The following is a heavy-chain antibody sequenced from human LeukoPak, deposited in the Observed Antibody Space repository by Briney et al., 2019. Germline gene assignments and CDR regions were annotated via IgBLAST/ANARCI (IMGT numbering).Heavy chain of an antibody. CDR3: AKGGSSWPLIVVVVAATPSFDY. V-gene: IGHV3-30*02. CDR2: IRYDGSNK. J-gene: IGHJ4*02. Sequence: GGSLTLSCAASGFTFSSYGMHWVRQAPGKGLEWVAFIRYDGSNKYYADSVKGRFTISRDNSKNTLYLQMNSLRAEDTAVYYCAKGGSSWPLIVVVVAATPSFDYWGQGTLVTVSS. CDR1: GFTFSSYG. D-gene: IGHD2-15*01.